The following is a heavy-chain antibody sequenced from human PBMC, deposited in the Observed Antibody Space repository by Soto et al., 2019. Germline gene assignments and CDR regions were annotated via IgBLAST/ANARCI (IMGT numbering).Heavy chain of an antibody. CDR1: GGTFSSYT. V-gene: IGHV1-69*02. Sequence: ASVKVSCKASGGTFSSYTISWVRQAPGQGLEWMGRIIPILGIANYAQKFQGRVTITADKSTSTAYMELSSLRSEDTAVYYCARNPKKEAEPDHPWGREPLVTVSS. D-gene: IGHD6-13*01. J-gene: IGHJ5*02. CDR2: IIPILGIA. CDR3: ARNPKKEAEPDHP.